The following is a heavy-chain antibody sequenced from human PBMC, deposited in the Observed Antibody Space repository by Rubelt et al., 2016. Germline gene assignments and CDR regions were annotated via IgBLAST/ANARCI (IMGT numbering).Heavy chain of an antibody. CDR3: AREDYYDSSGYYYYGMDV. V-gene: IGHV3-48*01. CDR2: ITSSSGTI. Sequence: PGGSLRLSCIASGYTFNSYRMNWVRQAPGKGLEWVSYITSSSGTIYYADSVKARFTISRENAKNSLYLQMNSLRAEDTAVYYCAREDYYDSSGYYYYGMDVWGQGTTVTVSS. CDR1: GYTFNSYR. J-gene: IGHJ6*02. D-gene: IGHD3-22*01.